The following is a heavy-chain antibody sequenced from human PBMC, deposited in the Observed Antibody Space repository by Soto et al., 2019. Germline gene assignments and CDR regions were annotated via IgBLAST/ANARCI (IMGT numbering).Heavy chain of an antibody. Sequence: QLQLQESGSGLVKPSQTLSLTCAVSGGSISSGGYSWNWIRQPLGKGLEWIGYIYHSGGTYYNPSLKSRVTISVDKSKNQFSLKLTSVTAADTAVYYCARDQLEGNWFDPWGQGTLVTVSS. CDR3: ARDQLEGNWFDP. CDR1: GGSISSGGYS. V-gene: IGHV4-30-2*01. D-gene: IGHD1-1*01. CDR2: IYHSGGT. J-gene: IGHJ5*02.